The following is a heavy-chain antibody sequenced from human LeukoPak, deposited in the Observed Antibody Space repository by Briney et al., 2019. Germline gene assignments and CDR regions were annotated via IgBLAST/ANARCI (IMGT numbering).Heavy chain of an antibody. D-gene: IGHD5-18*01. CDR3: ARVQLSGRDFDY. V-gene: IGHV4-31*03. J-gene: IGHJ4*02. CDR1: GGSISSGGYY. CDR2: IYYSGST. Sequence: SETLSLTCTVSGGSISSGGYYWSWIRQHPGKGLEWIGYIYYSGSTYYNPSLKSRVTISVDTSKNQFSLKLSSVTAADTAVYYCARVQLSGRDFDYWGQGTLVTVSS.